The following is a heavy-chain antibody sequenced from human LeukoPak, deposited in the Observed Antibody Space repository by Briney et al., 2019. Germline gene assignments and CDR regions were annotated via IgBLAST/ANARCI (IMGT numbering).Heavy chain of an antibody. D-gene: IGHD2-2*01. CDR2: ISGSGGST. V-gene: IGHV3-23*01. CDR3: AKDRGTGVPAATFFDY. J-gene: IGHJ4*02. CDR1: GGSFSGYY. Sequence: PSETLSLTCAVYGGSFSGYYWSWVRQAPGKGLEWVSAISGSGGSTYYADSVKGRFTISRDNSKNTLYLQMNSLRAEDTAVYYCAKDRGTGVPAATFFDYWGQGTLVTVSS.